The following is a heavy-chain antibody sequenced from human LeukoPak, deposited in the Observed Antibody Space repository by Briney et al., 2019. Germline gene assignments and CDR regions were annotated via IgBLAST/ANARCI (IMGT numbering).Heavy chain of an antibody. CDR2: IYTSGST. Sequence: SETLSLTCTVSGGSISGYYWSWIRQPAGKGLEWIGRIYTSGSTNYNPSLKSRVTISVDTSKNQFSLKLSSVTAADTAVYYCARDFRVYGSGSYGYYYYMDVWGKGTTVTISS. V-gene: IGHV4-4*07. D-gene: IGHD3-10*01. CDR3: ARDFRVYGSGSYGYYYYMDV. J-gene: IGHJ6*03. CDR1: GGSISGYY.